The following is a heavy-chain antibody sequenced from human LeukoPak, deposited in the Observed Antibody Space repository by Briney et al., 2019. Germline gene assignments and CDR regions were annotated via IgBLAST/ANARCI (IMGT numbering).Heavy chain of an antibody. CDR1: GFTLSNYA. J-gene: IGHJ4*02. V-gene: IGHV3-30-3*01. Sequence: GGSLRLSCAASGFTLSNYAMHWVRQAPGKGLEWVAVISYDGSNKYYADSVKGRFTISRDNSKNTLYLQMNSLRAEDTAVYYCASLEYSSAFDYWGQGTLVTVSS. D-gene: IGHD6-6*01. CDR2: ISYDGSNK. CDR3: ASLEYSSAFDY.